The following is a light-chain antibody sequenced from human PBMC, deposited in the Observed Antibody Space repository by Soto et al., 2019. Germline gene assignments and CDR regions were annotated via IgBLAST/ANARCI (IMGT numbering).Light chain of an antibody. Sequence: DIQMTQSPSTLSASVGDRVTITCRASQYISSWLAWYQQKPGKAPKFLIYKASNLESGVPSRFSASGSGTEFTLTISSLQPDDFATYYCQQYNSHPYTFGQGTKLEIK. CDR2: KAS. CDR1: QYISSW. V-gene: IGKV1-5*03. CDR3: QQYNSHPYT. J-gene: IGKJ2*01.